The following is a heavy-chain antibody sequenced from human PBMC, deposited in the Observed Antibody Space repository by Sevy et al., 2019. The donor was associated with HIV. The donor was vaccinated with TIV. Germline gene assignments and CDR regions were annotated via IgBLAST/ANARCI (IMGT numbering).Heavy chain of an antibody. D-gene: IGHD3-9*01. V-gene: IGHV3-30*02. J-gene: IGHJ6*02. Sequence: GGSLRLSCLASGFIFNSQDMHWVRQTPGKGLEWVAFIRYDGNDKYYVDSVKGRFTISRDNSKNTLYLQMNSLRAGDSVIYYCAKEGYYDILTGHHDGGMDVWGQGTTVTVSS. CDR1: GFIFNSQD. CDR3: AKEGYYDILTGHHDGGMDV. CDR2: IRYDGNDK.